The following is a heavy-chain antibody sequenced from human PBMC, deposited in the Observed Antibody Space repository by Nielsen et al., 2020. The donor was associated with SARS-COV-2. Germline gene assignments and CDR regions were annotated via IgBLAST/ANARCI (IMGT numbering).Heavy chain of an antibody. CDR2: ISYDGSNK. Sequence: GESLKISCAASGFSFSNYAMNWVRQAPGKGLEWVAVISYDGSNKYYADSVKGRFTISRDNAKNTVYLQMNSLRAEDTAVYYCARDGVVGSTNTFDVWGQGTVVTVSS. CDR1: GFSFSNYA. CDR3: ARDGVVGSTNTFDV. D-gene: IGHD1-26*01. J-gene: IGHJ3*01. V-gene: IGHV3-30*03.